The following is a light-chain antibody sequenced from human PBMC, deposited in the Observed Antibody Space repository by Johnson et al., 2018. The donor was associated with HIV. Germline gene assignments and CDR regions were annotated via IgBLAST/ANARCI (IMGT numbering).Light chain of an antibody. V-gene: IGLV1-51*01. CDR2: DNN. J-gene: IGLJ1*01. CDR1: SSNIGNNY. Sequence: QSVLTQPPSVSAAPGQKVTISCSGSSSNIGNNYVSWYQQLPGTAPKLLIYDNNKRPSGIPDRFSGPKSGPSATLGITGLQTGDEADYYCGTWDSTLSAGGVFGTGTKVTGL. CDR3: GTWDSTLSAGGV.